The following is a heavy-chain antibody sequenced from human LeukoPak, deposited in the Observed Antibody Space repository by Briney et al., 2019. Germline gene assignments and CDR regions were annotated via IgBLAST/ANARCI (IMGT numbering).Heavy chain of an antibody. CDR1: GYAFTSYG. V-gene: IGHV1-18*01. CDR3: ARANIVVVVAVYHDY. CDR2: ISAYNGNT. Sequence: ASVKVSCKASGYAFTSYGISWVRLAPGQGLEWMGWISAYNGNTNYAQKLQGRVTMTTDTSTSTAYMELRSLRSDDTAVYYCARANIVVVVAVYHDYWGQGTLVTVSS. J-gene: IGHJ4*02. D-gene: IGHD2-15*01.